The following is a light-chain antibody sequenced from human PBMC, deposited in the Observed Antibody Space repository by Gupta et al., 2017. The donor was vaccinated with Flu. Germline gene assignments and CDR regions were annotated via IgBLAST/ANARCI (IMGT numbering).Light chain of an antibody. CDR2: RNN. J-gene: IGLJ3*02. CDR1: SSNIGHNY. V-gene: IGLV1-47*01. Sequence: QSVLTQPPSASETPGQRSPISCSGRSSNIGHNYVYWYQQLPGTAPKLLIYRNNQRPSGVPDRFSGSTSGTSASLVISGLQSEDEADYYCAAWDDSLKGWVFGGGTKLTVL. CDR3: AAWDDSLKGWV.